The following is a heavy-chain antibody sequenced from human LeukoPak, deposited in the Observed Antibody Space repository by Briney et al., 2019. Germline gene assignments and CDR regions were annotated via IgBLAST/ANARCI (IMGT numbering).Heavy chain of an antibody. CDR2: INHSGST. J-gene: IGHJ4*02. D-gene: IGHD3-3*01. CDR1: GGSFSGYY. Sequence: SETLSLTCAVYGGSFSGYYWSWIRQPPGKGPEWIGEINHSGSTNYNPSLKSRVTISVGTSKNQFSLKLSSVTAADTAVYYCARRKATYYDFWSGYYTRGGYYFDYWGQGTLVTVSS. V-gene: IGHV4-34*01. CDR3: ARRKATYYDFWSGYYTRGGYYFDY.